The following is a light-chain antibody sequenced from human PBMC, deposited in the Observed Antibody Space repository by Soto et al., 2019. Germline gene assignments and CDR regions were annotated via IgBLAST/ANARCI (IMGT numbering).Light chain of an antibody. CDR2: EVS. V-gene: IGLV2-8*01. CDR3: NSYAGGNTYV. J-gene: IGLJ1*01. CDR1: SSDVGGYNY. Sequence: QSVLTQPPSASGSPGQSVTISCTGTSSDVGGYNYVSWYQQYPGKAPKLMIYEVSKRPSGVPDRFSASKSGNTASLTVSGLQTEDEADYYCNSYAGGNTYVFGTGTKLTVL.